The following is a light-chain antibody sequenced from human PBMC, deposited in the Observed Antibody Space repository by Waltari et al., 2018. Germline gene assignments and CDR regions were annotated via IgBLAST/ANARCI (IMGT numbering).Light chain of an antibody. CDR3: QTGGHGTWV. Sequence: QLVLTQSPSASASLGASVKLTCTLSGGHSSNVIAWHQQQPEKGRRYLMKVNSDGSNSKGDEIPDRFSGSSSGAERYLTISSVQSEDEADYYCQTGGHGTWVFGGGTKLTVL. CDR2: VNSDGSN. J-gene: IGLJ3*02. V-gene: IGLV4-69*01. CDR1: GGHSSNV.